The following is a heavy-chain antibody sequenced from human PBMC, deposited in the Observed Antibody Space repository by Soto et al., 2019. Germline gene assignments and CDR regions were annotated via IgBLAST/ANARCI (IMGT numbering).Heavy chain of an antibody. CDR1: GDSIRRGGYY. J-gene: IGHJ5*02. CDR2: IYHSGST. Sequence: QVQLQESGPGLVKPSQTLSLSCTVSGDSIRRGGYYWNWIRQHPREGLEWIGYIYHSGSTNYNPSLKSRVPISVDTSKNQLSLELTNVTAADTAVYYCVRDGAGAYVLGWFGPWGQGILVTVSS. V-gene: IGHV4-31*03. CDR3: VRDGAGAYVLGWFGP. D-gene: IGHD2-21*01.